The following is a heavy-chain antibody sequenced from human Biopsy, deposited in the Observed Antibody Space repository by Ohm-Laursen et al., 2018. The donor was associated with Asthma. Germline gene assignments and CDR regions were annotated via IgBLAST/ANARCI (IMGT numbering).Heavy chain of an antibody. CDR2: INSVFGTT. CDR3: ARKSGSCISRTCYSLDF. D-gene: IGHD2-2*01. CDR1: GGTFNTYV. V-gene: IGHV1-69*13. J-gene: IGHJ4*02. Sequence: ASVKVSCKSLGGTFNTYVIGWVRQAPGQGLEWMGGINSVFGTTTYPQKFQDRVTITADDSTSTGYMELSSLRSEDTAGDYCARKSGSCISRTCYSLDFWGQGTLVTVSS.